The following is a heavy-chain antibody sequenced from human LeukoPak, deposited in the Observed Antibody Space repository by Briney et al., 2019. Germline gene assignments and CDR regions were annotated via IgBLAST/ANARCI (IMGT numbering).Heavy chain of an antibody. Sequence: SETLSLTCTVSGGSISNNNFYWAWIRQPPGKGLEWIGTIYYSGSTYYNPSLKSRVTISVDTSKNQFSLKLSSVTAADTAVYYCARGISGYSSSWYQFWWFDPWGQGTLVTVSS. CDR3: ARGISGYSSSWYQFWWFDP. CDR1: GGSISNNNFY. D-gene: IGHD6-13*01. J-gene: IGHJ5*02. CDR2: IYYSGST. V-gene: IGHV4-39*07.